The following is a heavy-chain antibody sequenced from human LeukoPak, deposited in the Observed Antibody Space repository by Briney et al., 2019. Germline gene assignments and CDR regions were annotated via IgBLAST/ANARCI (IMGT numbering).Heavy chain of an antibody. CDR1: GYAFTGYY. D-gene: IGHD4-23*01. CDR3: AREKYDGKSWDS. Sequence: ASVKVSCKASGYAFTGYYIHWVRQGPGQGLEWMGRINPNSGGTNYAQNFQGRVTMTRDTSISTAYMELTRLRSDDTAVYYCAREKYDGKSWDSWGQGTLVTVSS. V-gene: IGHV1-2*06. CDR2: INPNSGGT. J-gene: IGHJ4*02.